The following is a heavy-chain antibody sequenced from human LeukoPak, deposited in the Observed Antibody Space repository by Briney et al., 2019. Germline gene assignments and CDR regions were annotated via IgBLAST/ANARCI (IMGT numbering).Heavy chain of an antibody. D-gene: IGHD3-10*01. CDR2: IIPMYGTT. Sequence: ASVKVSCKASGDTFSKYAVSWVRQAPGQGLEWLGGIIPMYGTTNYAQKFQGRVTMTADESTSTAYMELSSLRSEDTAVYYCARGPEGVREPFDYWGQGTLVTVSS. CDR3: ARGPEGVREPFDY. CDR1: GDTFSKYA. V-gene: IGHV1-69*13. J-gene: IGHJ4*02.